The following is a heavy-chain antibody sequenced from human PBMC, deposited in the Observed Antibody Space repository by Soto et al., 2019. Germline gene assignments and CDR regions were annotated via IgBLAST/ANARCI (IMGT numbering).Heavy chain of an antibody. Sequence: EVQLLQSGGGLAQPGGSLRLSCAASGFTFSTYAMTWVRQAPGKGLEWVSAISNDGGTTYYTDSVRGRFTVSRDSSKNTLYLQMNILTAEDTAVYYCAKDMRIQLWLRPFDSWGLGTLVTVSS. CDR1: GFTFSTYA. J-gene: IGHJ4*02. CDR2: ISNDGGTT. CDR3: AKDMRIQLWLRPFDS. D-gene: IGHD5-18*01. V-gene: IGHV3-23*01.